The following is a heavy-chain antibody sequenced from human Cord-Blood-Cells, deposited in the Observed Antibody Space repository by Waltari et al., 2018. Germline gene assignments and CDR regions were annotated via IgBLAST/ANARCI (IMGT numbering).Heavy chain of an antibody. Sequence: EVQLVESGGGLVQPGGSLTLSRAASGFPVSGSAMHWVRQGSGKGLEWVGRIRSKANSDATAYAASVKGRFTISRDDSKNTAYLQMNSLKTEDTAVYYCTVYGDYDYWGQGTLVTVSS. CDR1: GFPVSGSA. CDR2: IRSKANSDAT. V-gene: IGHV3-73*02. J-gene: IGHJ4*02. CDR3: TVYGDYDY. D-gene: IGHD4-17*01.